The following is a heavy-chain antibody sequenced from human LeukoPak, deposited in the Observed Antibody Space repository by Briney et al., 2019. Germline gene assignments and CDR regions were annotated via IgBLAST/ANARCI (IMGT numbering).Heavy chain of an antibody. D-gene: IGHD1-14*01. CDR1: GFTFSSYA. CDR2: ISTSGDIT. CDR3: VKRGPGVHSFDY. V-gene: IGHV3-64D*06. J-gene: IGHJ4*02. Sequence: GGSLRLSCSASGFTFSSYAMHWVRQAPGKGLEYVSAISTSGDITYYADSVKGRFTISRDNSKNTLYLQMSSLRAEDTAVYSCVKRGPGVHSFDYWGQGTLITVSS.